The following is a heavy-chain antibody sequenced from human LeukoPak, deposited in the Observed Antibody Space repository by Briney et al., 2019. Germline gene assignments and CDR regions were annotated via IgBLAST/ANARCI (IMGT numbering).Heavy chain of an antibody. V-gene: IGHV4-39*07. CDR1: GDSISSSYYY. J-gene: IGHJ4*02. Sequence: SETLSLTCTVSGDSISSSYYYWGWIRQPPGKGLEWIGSIDYSGSTYHNPSLKSRITISVDTSKNQFSLKLSSVTAADTAVYYCARDSRYCSGGNCHLRFDYWGQGILVTVSS. D-gene: IGHD2-15*01. CDR3: ARDSRYCSGGNCHLRFDY. CDR2: IDYSGST.